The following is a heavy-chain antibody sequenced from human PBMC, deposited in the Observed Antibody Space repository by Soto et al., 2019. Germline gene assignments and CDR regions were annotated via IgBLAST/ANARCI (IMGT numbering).Heavy chain of an antibody. CDR2: ISAYNGNI. V-gene: IGHV1-18*04. D-gene: IGHD6-13*01. CDR3: AKGESPGIAAAGDYYYYGMDV. CDR1: GYTFTSYG. Sequence: SVKVSSKASGYTFTSYGISWVRQAPGEGLEWMGWISAYNGNINYAQKLQGRVTMTTDTSTSTAYMELRSLRSDDTAVYYCAKGESPGIAAAGDYYYYGMDVWGQGTTVAVSS. J-gene: IGHJ6*02.